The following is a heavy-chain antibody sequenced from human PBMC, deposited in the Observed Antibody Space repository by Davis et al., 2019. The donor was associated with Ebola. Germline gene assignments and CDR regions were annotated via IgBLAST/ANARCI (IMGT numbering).Heavy chain of an antibody. CDR2: IKQDGSEK. V-gene: IGHV3-7*01. Sequence: PGGFLRLSCAASGFTFRNHWMNWVRQAPGKGLEWVANIKQDGSEKYYVDSVKGRFTVSRDNAKNSLCLQMNSLGAEDTAVYYCARGSRNMDVWGQGTTVTVSS. CDR1: GFTFRNHW. J-gene: IGHJ6*02. CDR3: ARGSRNMDV.